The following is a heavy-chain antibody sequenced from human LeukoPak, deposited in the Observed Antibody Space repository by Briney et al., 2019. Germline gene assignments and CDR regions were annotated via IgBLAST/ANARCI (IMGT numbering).Heavy chain of an antibody. J-gene: IGHJ4*02. CDR3: ARREGSGYYWSDY. D-gene: IGHD3-22*01. Sequence: SETLSLTCAVYGGSLSGHYWSWIRQPPGKGLEWIGEINHSGGTNYNPSLKSRVTISVDTSKNQFSLKLSSVTAADTAVFYCARREGSGYYWSDYWGQGTLVTVSS. CDR1: GGSLSGHY. CDR2: INHSGGT. V-gene: IGHV4-34*01.